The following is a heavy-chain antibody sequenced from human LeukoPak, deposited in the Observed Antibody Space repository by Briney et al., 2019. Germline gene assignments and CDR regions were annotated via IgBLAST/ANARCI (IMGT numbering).Heavy chain of an antibody. CDR1: GFTFSSYA. D-gene: IGHD5-24*01. CDR3: AKDIWRWAFDI. J-gene: IGHJ3*02. V-gene: IGHV3-23*01. CDR2: ISGSGGST. Sequence: PGGSLRLSCAASGFTFSSYAMSWVRQAPGKGLGWVSAISGSGGSTYYADSVKGRFTISRDKSMNTLYLQMNSLRAEDTAIYFCAKDIWRWAFDIWGQGTMVTVSS.